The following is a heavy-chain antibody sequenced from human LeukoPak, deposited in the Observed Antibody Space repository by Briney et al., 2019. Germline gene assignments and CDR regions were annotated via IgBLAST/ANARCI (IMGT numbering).Heavy chain of an antibody. CDR1: GFTFSNYA. V-gene: IGHV3-23*01. D-gene: IGHD3-10*01. Sequence: PGGSLRLSCSASGFTFSNYAMTWVRQAPGEGLEWGSSFSCSGDNTYYADSVKGRFTFSRDNSKDTLYLQMNSLRAEDTAVYYCARGGYYGSGTYYSPTSPHWGQGTLVTVSS. J-gene: IGHJ4*02. CDR2: FSCSGDNT. CDR3: ARGGYYGSGTYYSPTSPH.